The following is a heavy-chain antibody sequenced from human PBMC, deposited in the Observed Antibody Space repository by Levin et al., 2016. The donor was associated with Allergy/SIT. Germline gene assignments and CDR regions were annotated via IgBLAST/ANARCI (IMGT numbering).Heavy chain of an antibody. D-gene: IGHD6-6*01. Sequence: WIRQPPGKGLEWVSYISSSSSTIYYADSVKGRFTISRDNAKNSLYLQMNSLRDEDTAVYYCAREMGYSSSSGGGFDYWGQGTLVTVSS. V-gene: IGHV3-48*02. CDR3: AREMGYSSSSGGGFDY. CDR2: ISSSSSTI. J-gene: IGHJ4*02.